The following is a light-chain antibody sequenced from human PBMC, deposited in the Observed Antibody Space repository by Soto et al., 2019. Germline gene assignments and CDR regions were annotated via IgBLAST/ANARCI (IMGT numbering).Light chain of an antibody. CDR3: AAWDDSLSAWV. J-gene: IGLJ3*02. CDR1: SSNIGSNY. Sequence: QSVLTQPPSASGTPEQKVTISCSGSSSNIGSNYVSWYQHLPGTAPKLLIYRNNQRPSGVPDRFSGSKSGTSASLAISGLRSEDEADYYCAAWDDSLSAWVFGGGTKLTVL. V-gene: IGLV1-47*01. CDR2: RNN.